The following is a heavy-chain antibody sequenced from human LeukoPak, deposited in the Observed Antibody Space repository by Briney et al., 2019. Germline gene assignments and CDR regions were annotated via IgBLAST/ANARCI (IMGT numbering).Heavy chain of an antibody. CDR2: IISDGSMT. CDR1: GFTFSGHW. CDR3: ARGQGVYGDYAYFDY. V-gene: IGHV3-74*01. D-gene: IGHD4-17*01. J-gene: IGHJ4*02. Sequence: PGGSLRLSCAASGFTFSGHWMHWVRQAPGKGLVWVSRIISDGSMTNYADSVKGRFTISRDNSKNTLYLQMNSLRAEDTAVYYCARGQGVYGDYAYFDYWGQGTLVTVSS.